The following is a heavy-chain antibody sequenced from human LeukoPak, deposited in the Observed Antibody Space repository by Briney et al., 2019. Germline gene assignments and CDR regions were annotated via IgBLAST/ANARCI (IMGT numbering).Heavy chain of an antibody. D-gene: IGHD3-22*01. CDR3: AREISDYYDSSGYHWGFDP. Sequence: ASVKVSCKASGYTFTGYYMHWVRQAPGQGLEWMGWINPNSGGTNYAQKFQGWVTMTRDTSISTAYMELSRLRSDDTAVYYCAREISDYYDSSGYHWGFDPWGQGTLVTVSS. J-gene: IGHJ5*02. V-gene: IGHV1-2*04. CDR2: INPNSGGT. CDR1: GYTFTGYY.